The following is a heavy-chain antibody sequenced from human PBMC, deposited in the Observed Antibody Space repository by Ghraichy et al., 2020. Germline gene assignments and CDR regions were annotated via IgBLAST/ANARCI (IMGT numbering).Heavy chain of an antibody. CDR3: AMGEVTTIFGVVIFGWFDP. Sequence: SETLSLTCTVSGGSISSYYWSWIRQPPGKGLEWIGYIYYSGSTNYNPSLKSRVTISVDTSKNQFSLKLSSVTAADTAVYYCAMGEVTTIFGVVIFGWFDPWGQGTLVTVSS. CDR2: IYYSGST. J-gene: IGHJ5*02. V-gene: IGHV4-59*01. CDR1: GGSISSYY. D-gene: IGHD3-3*01.